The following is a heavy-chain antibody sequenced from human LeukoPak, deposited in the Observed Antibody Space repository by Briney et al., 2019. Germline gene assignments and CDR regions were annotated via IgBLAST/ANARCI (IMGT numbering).Heavy chain of an antibody. D-gene: IGHD1-26*01. V-gene: IGHV1-18*01. Sequence: ASVKVSCKASGYTFTSYGISWVRQAPGQGLEWMGWISAYNGNTNYAQKLQGRVTMTTDTSTSTAYMELRSLRSDDTAVYYCARHNDPDKWELLAVDYWGQGTLVTVSS. J-gene: IGHJ4*02. CDR3: ARHNDPDKWELLAVDY. CDR2: ISAYNGNT. CDR1: GYTFTSYG.